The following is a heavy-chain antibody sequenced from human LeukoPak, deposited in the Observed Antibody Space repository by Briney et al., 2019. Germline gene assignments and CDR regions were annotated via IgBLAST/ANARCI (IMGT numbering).Heavy chain of an antibody. CDR1: GGSISSYY. J-gene: IGHJ4*02. V-gene: IGHV4-59*08. CDR3: ARHSPGTGAHYFDS. CDR2: IYYSGTT. Sequence: PSETLSLTCTVSGGSISSYYWSWIRQPPGKGLEWIGYIYYSGTTNYNPSLKSRVTISVDTSKNQFSLKLTSVTAADTAVYSCARHSPGTGAHYFDSWGQGSLVTVSS. D-gene: IGHD7-27*01.